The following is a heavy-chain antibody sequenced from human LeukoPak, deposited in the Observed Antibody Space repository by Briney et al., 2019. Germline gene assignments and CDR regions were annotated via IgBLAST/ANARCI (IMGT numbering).Heavy chain of an antibody. D-gene: IGHD2-8*02. CDR2: INHSGST. J-gene: IGHJ5*02. Sequence: PSETLSLTCAVYGGSFSGYYWSWICQPPGKGLEWIGEINHSGSTNYNPSLKSRVTISVDTSKNQFSLKLSSVTAADTAVYYCARGWWDNWFDPWGQGTLVTVSS. CDR3: ARGWWDNWFDP. V-gene: IGHV4-34*01. CDR1: GGSFSGYY.